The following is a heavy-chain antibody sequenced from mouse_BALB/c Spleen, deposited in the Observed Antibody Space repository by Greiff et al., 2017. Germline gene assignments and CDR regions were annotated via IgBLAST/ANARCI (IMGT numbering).Heavy chain of an antibody. D-gene: IGHD2-1*01. CDR1: GFTFSSFG. CDR2: ISSGSSTI. Sequence: EVQRVESGGGLVQPGGSRKLSCAASGFTFSSFGMHWVRQVPEKGLEWVAYISSGSSTIYYADTVKGRFTISRDNPNNTQFLQMTSLKSEDTAMYYCARYPPYGNYAMDYWGQGTSVTVSS. J-gene: IGHJ4*01. CDR3: ARYPPYGNYAMDY. V-gene: IGHV5-17*02.